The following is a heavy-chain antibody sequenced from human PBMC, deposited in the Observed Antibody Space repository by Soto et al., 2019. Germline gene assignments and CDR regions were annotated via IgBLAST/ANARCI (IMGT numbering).Heavy chain of an antibody. V-gene: IGHV4-34*01. J-gene: IGHJ3*02. D-gene: IGHD3-3*01. CDR3: AKEGGRFLAGAFDI. CDR1: GGSFSGYY. CDR2: VNPTGST. Sequence: SETLSLTCAVYGGSFSGYYWSWIRQSPGKGLEWIGEVNPTGSTKYNPSLKSRVTISVDTSKNQFSLNLNSVTAADTALYYCAKEGGRFLAGAFDIWGQGTMVTVSS.